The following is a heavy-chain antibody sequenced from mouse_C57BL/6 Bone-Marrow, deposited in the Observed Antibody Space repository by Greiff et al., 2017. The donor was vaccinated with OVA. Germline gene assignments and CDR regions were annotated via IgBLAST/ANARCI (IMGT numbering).Heavy chain of an antibody. CDR2: IYPGSGST. D-gene: IGHD2-5*01. V-gene: IGHV1-55*01. CDR3: ARSNPRSNYYAMDY. J-gene: IGHJ4*01. CDR1: GYTFTSYW. Sequence: QVHVKQPGAELVKPGASVKMSCKASGYTFTSYWITWVKQRPGQGLEWIGDIYPGSGSTNYNEKFKSKATLTVDTSSSTAYMQLSSLTSEDSAVDYCARSNPRSNYYAMDYWGQGTSVTVSS.